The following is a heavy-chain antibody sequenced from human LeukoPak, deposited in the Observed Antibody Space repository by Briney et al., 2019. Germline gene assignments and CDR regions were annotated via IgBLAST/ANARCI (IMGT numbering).Heavy chain of an antibody. V-gene: IGHV5-51*01. Sequence: GESLKISCKGSGYSLTSYWIGWVRQMPGKGLEWMGIIYPGDSDTRYSPSFQGQVTISADKSISTAYLQWSSLKASDTAMYYCARADCSGGSCYPVYYFDYWGQGTLITVSS. D-gene: IGHD2-15*01. CDR3: ARADCSGGSCYPVYYFDY. CDR2: IYPGDSDT. CDR1: GYSLTSYW. J-gene: IGHJ4*02.